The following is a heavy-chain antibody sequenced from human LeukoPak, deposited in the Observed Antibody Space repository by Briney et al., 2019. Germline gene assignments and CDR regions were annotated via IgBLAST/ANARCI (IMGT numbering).Heavy chain of an antibody. J-gene: IGHJ4*02. V-gene: IGHV3-48*03. D-gene: IGHD1-26*01. CDR2: ISSSGSTI. CDR3: ARVVGGSYFY. Sequence: GGSLRLSCAASGFTFSSYEMNWVRQAPGKGLEWVSYISSSGSTIYYADSVKGRFTISRDDAKNSLYLQMNSLRAEDTAVYYCARVVGGSYFYWGQGTLVTVSS. CDR1: GFTFSSYE.